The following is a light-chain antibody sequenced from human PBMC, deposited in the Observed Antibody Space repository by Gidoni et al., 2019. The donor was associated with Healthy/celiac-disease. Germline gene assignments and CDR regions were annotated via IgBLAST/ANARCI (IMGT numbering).Light chain of an antibody. CDR2: EVS. V-gene: IGLV2-14*01. Sequence: QSALTQPPSVSGSPGQSITISCTGTSSDVGGYNYVSWYQQHRGKAPKLMIYEVSNRPSGVPDRFSGSKSGNTASLTISGLQAEDEADYYCSSYTSSSTYVFGTGTKVTVL. CDR3: SSYTSSSTYV. CDR1: SSDVGGYNY. J-gene: IGLJ1*01.